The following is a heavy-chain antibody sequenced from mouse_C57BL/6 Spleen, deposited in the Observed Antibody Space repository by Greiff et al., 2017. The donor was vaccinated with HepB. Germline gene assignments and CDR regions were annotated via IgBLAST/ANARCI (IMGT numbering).Heavy chain of an antibody. Sequence: VQLQQSGPELVKPGASVKIPCKASGYTFTDYNMDWVKQSHGKSLEWIGDINPNNGGTIYNQKFKGKATLTVDKASSTAYMELRSLTSEDTAVYYCARARITTVVAPYYSAMDYWGQGTSVTVSS. CDR1: GYTFTDYN. D-gene: IGHD1-1*01. V-gene: IGHV1-18*01. J-gene: IGHJ4*01. CDR2: INPNNGGT. CDR3: ARARITTVVAPYYSAMDY.